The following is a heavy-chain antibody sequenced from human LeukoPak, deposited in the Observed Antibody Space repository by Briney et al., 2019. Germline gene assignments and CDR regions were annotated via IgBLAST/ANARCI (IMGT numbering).Heavy chain of an antibody. CDR1: GGTFSNYA. D-gene: IGHD3-22*01. CDR2: INPSGGST. V-gene: IGHV1-46*01. Sequence: ASVKVSCKASGGTFSNYAISWVRQAPGQGLEWMGIINPSGGSTSYAQKFQGRVTMTRDMSTSTVYMELSSLRSEDTAVYYCARDATMTDHDAFDIWGQGTMVTVSS. J-gene: IGHJ3*02. CDR3: ARDATMTDHDAFDI.